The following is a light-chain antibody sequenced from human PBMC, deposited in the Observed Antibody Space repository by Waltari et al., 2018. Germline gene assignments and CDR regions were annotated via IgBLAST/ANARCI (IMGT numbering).Light chain of an antibody. CDR3: QQYYHNPVT. CDR1: QSVLFNTNNKNY. Sequence: DIVLTQSPDSLAVSLREGATITCKSSQSVLFNTNNKNYLAWYQQKPGQPPKLLIYWSSTREAGVPDRFSGSGSGTDFVLTISSLQAEDVAVYYCQQYYHNPVTFGQGTKVEIK. V-gene: IGKV4-1*01. CDR2: WSS. J-gene: IGKJ1*01.